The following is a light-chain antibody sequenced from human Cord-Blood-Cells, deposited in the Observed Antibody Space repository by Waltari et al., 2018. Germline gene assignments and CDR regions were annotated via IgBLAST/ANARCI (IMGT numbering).Light chain of an antibody. CDR1: SSDVGGYNY. CDR3: SSYTSSSTSLYV. CDR2: DVS. V-gene: IGLV2-14*01. J-gene: IGLJ1*01. Sequence: QSALTQPASVSGSPGQSITISCTGTSSDVGGYNYVSWYQQHPGKAPKLMIYDVSNRPSGVSNRFSGSKSGNTASLTISGLHAEDEADYYCSSYTSSSTSLYVFGTGTKVTVL.